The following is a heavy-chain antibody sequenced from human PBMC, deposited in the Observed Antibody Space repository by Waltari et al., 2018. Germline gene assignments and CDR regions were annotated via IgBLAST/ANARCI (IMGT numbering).Heavy chain of an antibody. J-gene: IGHJ6*02. CDR2: IYPGDSDT. CDR3: ARLSGYCSGGSCYPNYYYYGMDV. CDR1: GYSFTSYW. D-gene: IGHD2-15*01. Sequence: VQLVQSGAEVKKPGESLKISCKGSGYSFTSYWIGWVRQMPGKGLEWMGIIYPGDSDTRYSPSFQGQVTISADKSISTAYLQWSSLKASDTAMYYCARLSGYCSGGSCYPNYYYYGMDVWGQGTTVTVSS. V-gene: IGHV5-51*03.